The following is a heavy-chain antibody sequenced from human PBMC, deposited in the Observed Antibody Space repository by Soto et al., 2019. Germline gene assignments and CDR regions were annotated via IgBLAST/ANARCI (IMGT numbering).Heavy chain of an antibody. CDR2: ISGDGGST. J-gene: IGHJ4*02. CDR1: GFTFSSYA. V-gene: IGHV3-23*01. CDR3: AKAKPPYFDY. Sequence: PGGSLRLSCAASGFTFSSYAVSWVRQAPGKGLVWVSHISGDGGSTYYGDSVKGRFTISRDNAKNTLYLQMNSLRAEDTTVYYCAKAKPPYFDYWGQGTLVTVSS.